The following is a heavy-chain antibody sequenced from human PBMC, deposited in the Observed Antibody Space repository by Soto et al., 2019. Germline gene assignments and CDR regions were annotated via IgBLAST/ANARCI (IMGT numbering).Heavy chain of an antibody. CDR3: ARDTARGWYTIGGGYFDY. V-gene: IGHV6-1*01. J-gene: IGHJ4*02. D-gene: IGHD6-19*01. Sequence: QVQLQQSGPGLVKPSQTLSLTCAISGDSVSSNSAAWNWIRQSPSRGLEWLGRTYYRSKWYNDYEELLKSGKTINQATPKNRFPRQLNSGPPEERAVYTLARDTARGWYTIGGGYFDYWGQGTLVTVSS. CDR1: GDSVSSNSAA. CDR2: TYYRSKWYN.